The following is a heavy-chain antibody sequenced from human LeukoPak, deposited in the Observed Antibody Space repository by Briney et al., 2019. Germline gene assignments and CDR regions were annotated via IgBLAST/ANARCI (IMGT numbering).Heavy chain of an antibody. CDR3: ARVWNYHDSSGYLEYFQE. D-gene: IGHD3-22*01. CDR2: INPNSGGT. V-gene: IGHV1-2*02. CDR1: GDTFTGYY. J-gene: IGHJ1*01. Sequence: ASVKVSCKASGDTFTGYYMHWVRQAPGQGLEWMGWINPNSGGTKYAQKFQGRVTMTRDTSISTAYMELSSLRSDDAAVYYCARVWNYHDSSGYLEYFQEWGQGTLVTVSS.